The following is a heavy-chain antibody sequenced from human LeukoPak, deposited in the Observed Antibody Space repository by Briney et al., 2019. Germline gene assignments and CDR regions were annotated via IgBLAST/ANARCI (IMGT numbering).Heavy chain of an antibody. CDR2: ISGSGGST. CDR3: AKVVGITMIVVVITSNPYFQH. Sequence: GGSLRLSCAASGFTFSSYAMGWVRQAPGKGLEWVSAISGSGGSTYYADSVKGRFTISRDNSKNTLYLQMNSLRAEDTAVYYCAKVVGITMIVVVITSNPYFQHWGQGTLVTVSS. CDR1: GFTFSSYA. V-gene: IGHV3-23*01. D-gene: IGHD3-22*01. J-gene: IGHJ1*01.